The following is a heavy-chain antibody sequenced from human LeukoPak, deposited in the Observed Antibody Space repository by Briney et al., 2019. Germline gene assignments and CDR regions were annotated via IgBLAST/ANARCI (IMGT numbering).Heavy chain of an antibody. Sequence: PGRSLRLSCTASGFIASSNYVSWVRQAPGKGLEWVSLIYSGGSTYYADSVMGRSTISRDKSNNTLYLQMNSLRAEDTAVYYCATGGRSGVAFESWGQGTLVTVSS. V-gene: IGHV3-53*01. CDR3: ATGGRSGVAFES. CDR1: GFIASSNY. D-gene: IGHD2-15*01. CDR2: IYSGGST. J-gene: IGHJ4*02.